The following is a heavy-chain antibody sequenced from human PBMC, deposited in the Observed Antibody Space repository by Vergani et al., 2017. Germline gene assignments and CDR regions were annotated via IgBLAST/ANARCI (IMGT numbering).Heavy chain of an antibody. CDR2: ISYDGCNK. D-gene: IGHD6-6*01. CDR3: AREAIAARDFDY. J-gene: IGHJ4*02. V-gene: IGHV3-30*01. CDR1: GFTFSSYA. Sequence: QVQLVESGGGVVQPGRSLRLSCAASGFTFSSYAMHWVRQAPGKGLEWVAVISYDGCNKYYADSVKGRFTISRDNSKNTLYLQMNSLRAEDTAVYYCAREAIAARDFDYWGQGTLVTVSS.